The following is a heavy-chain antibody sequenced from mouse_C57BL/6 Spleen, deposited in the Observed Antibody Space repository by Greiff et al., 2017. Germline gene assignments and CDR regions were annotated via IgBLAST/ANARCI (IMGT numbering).Heavy chain of an antibody. D-gene: IGHD4-1*01. J-gene: IGHJ3*01. V-gene: IGHV1-59*01. CDR1: GYTFTSYW. CDR2: IDPSDSYT. CDR3: ATLANWDFAY. Sequence: QVQLQQPGAELVRPGTSVKLSCKASGYTFTSYWMHWVKQRPGQGLEWIGVIDPSDSYTNYNQKFKGKATLTVDTSSSTAYMQLSSLTSEDSAVYYCATLANWDFAYWGQGTLVTVSA.